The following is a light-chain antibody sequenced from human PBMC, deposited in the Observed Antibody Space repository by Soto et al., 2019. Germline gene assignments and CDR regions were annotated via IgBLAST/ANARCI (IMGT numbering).Light chain of an antibody. CDR2: GAS. J-gene: IGKJ1*01. Sequence: EIVLTQSPVTPSLSPGERATLSCRASQSVSNNYLAWYQQKPGQAPRLLIYGASNRATGIPDRFSGSGSGTDFTLTISRLEPEDFAVYYCQQYGSSGTFGQGTKVDIK. CDR3: QQYGSSGT. CDR1: QSVSNNY. V-gene: IGKV3-20*01.